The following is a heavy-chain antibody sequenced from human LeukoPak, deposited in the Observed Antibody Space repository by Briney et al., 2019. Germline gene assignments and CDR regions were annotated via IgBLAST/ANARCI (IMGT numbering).Heavy chain of an antibody. CDR3: SRNGLVDFDY. J-gene: IGHJ4*02. CDR1: GFAFDDFA. V-gene: IGHV3-49*04. Sequence: GGSLRLSCTPSGFAFDDFAMSWVRQPAGKGLEWVGFIRRRAYGGAAQYAASVKGRFIISRDDSKGIAYLQMNSLKTEDTAVYYCSRNGLVDFDYWGQGSRVIVSP. CDR2: IRRRAYGGAA.